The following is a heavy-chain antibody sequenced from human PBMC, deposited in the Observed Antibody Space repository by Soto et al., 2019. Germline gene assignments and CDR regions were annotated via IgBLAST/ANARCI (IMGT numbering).Heavy chain of an antibody. D-gene: IGHD4-4*01. CDR3: ARESREVWGGSNYNFRGWFDP. CDR2: IYYSGST. CDR1: GGSISSSSYY. V-gene: IGHV4-39*02. Sequence: QLQLQESGPGLVKPSETLSLTCTVSGGSISSSSYYWGWIRQPPGKGLEWIGSIYYSGSTYYNPSLKSPVTISVDTSKSKFSLKRSSVTAADTAVYYCARESREVWGGSNYNFRGWFDPWGQGTLVTVSS. J-gene: IGHJ5*02.